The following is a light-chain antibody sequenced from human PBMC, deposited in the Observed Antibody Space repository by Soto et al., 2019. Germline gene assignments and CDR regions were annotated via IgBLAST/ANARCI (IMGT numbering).Light chain of an antibody. Sequence: QHVLTQSSSGSASLGSSVKLTCTLSSGHSSYIIAWHQQQPGKAPRYLMKLEGSGSYNKGSGVPDRFSGSSSGADRYLTISNLQFEDEADYYCETWDSNTRVFGGGTKLTVL. CDR2: LEGSGSY. V-gene: IGLV4-60*02. CDR1: SGHSSYI. J-gene: IGLJ2*01. CDR3: ETWDSNTRV.